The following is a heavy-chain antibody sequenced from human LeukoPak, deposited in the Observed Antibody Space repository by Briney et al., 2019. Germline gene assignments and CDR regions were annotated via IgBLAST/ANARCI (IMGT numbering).Heavy chain of an antibody. V-gene: IGHV4-4*02. D-gene: IGHD6-13*01. Sequence: PSETLSLTCAVPGGSISSGYWWTWVRQPPGKGLKWIGETHHSGTTNYNPSLRSRVTVSLDKSKNQFSLELNSLTAADTAVYYCAYSSSWYRIDYWGQGTLVTVSS. CDR2: THHSGTT. CDR1: GGSISSGYW. J-gene: IGHJ4*02. CDR3: AYSSSWYRIDY.